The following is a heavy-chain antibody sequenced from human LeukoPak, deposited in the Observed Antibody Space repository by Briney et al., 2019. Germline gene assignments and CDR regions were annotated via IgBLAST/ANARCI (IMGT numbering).Heavy chain of an antibody. Sequence: GASVKVSCKASGYTFTGYYMHWVRQAPGQGLEWMGWINPNSGGTNYAQKFQGRVTMTRDTSISTAYMELRSLRSDDTAVYYCARGDTMIVELEYYFDYWGQGTLVTVSS. CDR1: GYTFTGYY. CDR2: INPNSGGT. J-gene: IGHJ4*02. CDR3: ARGDTMIVELEYYFDY. D-gene: IGHD3-22*01. V-gene: IGHV1-2*02.